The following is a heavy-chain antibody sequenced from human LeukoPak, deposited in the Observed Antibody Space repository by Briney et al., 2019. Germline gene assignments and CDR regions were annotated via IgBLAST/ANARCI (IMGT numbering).Heavy chain of an antibody. Sequence: SETLSLTCTVSGGSISSYYWSWIRQPAGKGLEWIGRIYTSGSTNYSPSLKSRVTMSVDTSKNQFSLKLSSVTAADTAVYYCARNYYDSSGYGVDPWGQGTLVTVSS. V-gene: IGHV4-4*07. CDR3: ARNYYDSSGYGVDP. CDR1: GGSISSYY. J-gene: IGHJ5*02. D-gene: IGHD3-22*01. CDR2: IYTSGST.